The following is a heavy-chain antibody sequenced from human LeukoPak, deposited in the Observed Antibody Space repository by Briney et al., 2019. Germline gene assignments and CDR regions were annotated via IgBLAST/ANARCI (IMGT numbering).Heavy chain of an antibody. V-gene: IGHV5-51*01. CDR2: IYPGDSDT. J-gene: IGHJ4*02. CDR1: GYSFTSYW. D-gene: IGHD3-10*01. CDR3: ARGPMVRGVTYVYFDY. Sequence: GESLKISCKVSGYSFTSYWIGWVRQMPGKGLEWMGIIYPGDSDTRYSPSFQGQVTISADKSISTAYLQWSSLKASDTAMYYCARGPMVRGVTYVYFDYWGQGTLVTVSS.